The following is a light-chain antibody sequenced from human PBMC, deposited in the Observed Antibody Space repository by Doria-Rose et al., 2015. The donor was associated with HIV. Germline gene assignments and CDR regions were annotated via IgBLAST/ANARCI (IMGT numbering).Light chain of an antibody. CDR2: DAS. V-gene: IGKV1-13*02. J-gene: IGKJ1*01. Sequence: IRVTQSPSSLSASVGDIVTITCRASQVISRALAWYQQKPGKPPNLPISDASTLESGVPSRFSGSGSGTDFTLTISGLQPEDFATYFCREYHTYTRTFGQGTKVDIK. CDR1: QVISRA. CDR3: REYHTYTRT.